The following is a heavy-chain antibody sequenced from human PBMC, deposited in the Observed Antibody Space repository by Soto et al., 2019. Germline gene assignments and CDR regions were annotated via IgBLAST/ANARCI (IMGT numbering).Heavy chain of an antibody. J-gene: IGHJ4*02. CDR2: VSHDGRNT. V-gene: IGHV3-30*18. CDR3: AKGGRQWLVTSDFNY. D-gene: IGHD6-19*01. Sequence: VQLVESGGGVVQTGRSLRLSCAASGFTFSDYAMHWVRQAPGKGLEWVAVVSHDGRNTHYADSVKGRFTISRDSSKNKVSLEMTSLRAEDTAVYYCAKGGRQWLVTSDFNYWGQGALVTVSS. CDR1: GFTFSDYA.